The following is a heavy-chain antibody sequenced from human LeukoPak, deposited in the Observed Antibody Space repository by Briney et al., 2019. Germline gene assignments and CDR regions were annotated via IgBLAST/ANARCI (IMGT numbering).Heavy chain of an antibody. CDR2: IYHSGST. V-gene: IGHV4-30-2*01. Sequence: SETLSLTWAVSGGSISSGGYSWSWIRQPPGKGLEWIGYIYHSGSTYYNPSLKSRVTISVDRSKNQFSLKLSSVTAADTAVYYCAGSPYYYDSSGYWTLGYWGQGTLVTVSS. CDR1: GGSISSGGYS. J-gene: IGHJ4*02. CDR3: AGSPYYYDSSGYWTLGY. D-gene: IGHD3-22*01.